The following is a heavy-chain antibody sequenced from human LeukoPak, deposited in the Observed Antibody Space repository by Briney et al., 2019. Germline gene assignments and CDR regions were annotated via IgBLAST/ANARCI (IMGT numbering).Heavy chain of an antibody. CDR3: AREYCSGGTCYAPGY. D-gene: IGHD2-15*01. Sequence: GGSLRLSCAASGFTFSDYWMTWVRQTPGKTLEWMATIDQSGRDKYYVPSVEGRFTLSRDNAKNSLYLQMNNLRAEDTAIYYCAREYCSGGTCYAPGYWGQGTLVTVSS. V-gene: IGHV3-7*03. CDR1: GFTFSDYW. CDR2: IDQSGRDK. J-gene: IGHJ4*02.